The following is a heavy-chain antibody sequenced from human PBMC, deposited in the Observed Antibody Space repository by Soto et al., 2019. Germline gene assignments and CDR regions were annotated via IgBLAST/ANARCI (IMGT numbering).Heavy chain of an antibody. CDR1: GFTFSSYG. CDR2: IWYDGSNK. V-gene: IGHV3-33*01. D-gene: IGHD3-10*01. CDR3: VRGVLPTTIPLDGY. J-gene: IGHJ4*02. Sequence: QVQLVESGGGVVQPGRSLRLSCAASGFTFSSYGMHWVRQAPGKGLEWVAVIWYDGSNKYYADSVKGRFTISRDNSKNTLYLQMNSLRAEDTAVYYCVRGVLPTTIPLDGYWGQGTLVTVSS.